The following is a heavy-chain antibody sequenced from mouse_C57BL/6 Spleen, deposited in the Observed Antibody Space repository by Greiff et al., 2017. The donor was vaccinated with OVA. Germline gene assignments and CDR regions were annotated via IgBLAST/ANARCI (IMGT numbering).Heavy chain of an antibody. J-gene: IGHJ3*01. Sequence: EVKVVESGGDLVKPGGSLKLSCAASGFTFSSYGMSWVRQTPDKRLEWVATISSGGSYTYYPDSVKGRFTISRDSAKNTLYLQMSSLKSEDTAMYYCASSTEGWFAYWGQGTLVTVSA. CDR3: ASSTEGWFAY. CDR2: ISSGGSYT. D-gene: IGHD2-1*01. V-gene: IGHV5-6*01. CDR1: GFTFSSYG.